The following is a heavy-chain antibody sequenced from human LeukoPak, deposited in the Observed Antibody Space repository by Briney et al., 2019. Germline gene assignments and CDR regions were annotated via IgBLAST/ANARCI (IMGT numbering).Heavy chain of an antibody. CDR2: ISGSGSGT. CDR3: AKQRGGTYQYYFDY. J-gene: IGHJ4*02. D-gene: IGHD1-26*01. Sequence: GGSLRLSCAASGFTFSSYAMTWVRQAPGKGPEWVSHISGSGSGTYYAASVKGRFTISRDNSKNALYLQMNSLRAEDTALYYCAKQRGGTYQYYFDYWGQGALVTVSS. CDR1: GFTFSSYA. V-gene: IGHV3-23*01.